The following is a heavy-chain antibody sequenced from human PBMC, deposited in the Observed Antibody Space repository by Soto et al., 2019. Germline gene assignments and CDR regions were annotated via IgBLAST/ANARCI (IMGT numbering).Heavy chain of an antibody. V-gene: IGHV1-69*01. Sequence: QVQLVQSGAEVKKPGSSVKVSCKASGGTFSSYAISWVRQAPGQGLEWMGGIIPIFGTANYAQKFQGRVTITADESTSTDYMELSSLRSEDTAVYYCARDHRETYYYDSSGYSGFDYWGQGTLVTVSS. CDR1: GGTFSSYA. J-gene: IGHJ4*02. CDR2: IIPIFGTA. CDR3: ARDHRETYYYDSSGYSGFDY. D-gene: IGHD3-22*01.